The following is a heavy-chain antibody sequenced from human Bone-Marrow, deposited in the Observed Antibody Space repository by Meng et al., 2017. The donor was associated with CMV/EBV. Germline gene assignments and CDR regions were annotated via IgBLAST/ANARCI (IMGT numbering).Heavy chain of an antibody. CDR3: ARDGRLYDFWSGYYGYYFDY. V-gene: IGHV4-38-2*02. D-gene: IGHD3-3*01. CDR1: GYSISSGYY. CDR2: IYHSGST. J-gene: IGHJ4*02. Sequence: SETLSLTCTVSGYSISSGYYWGWIRQPPGKGLEWIGSIYHSGSTYYNPSLKSRVTISVDTSKNQFSLKLSSVTAADTAVYYCARDGRLYDFWSGYYGYYFDYWGQGTLVTVSS.